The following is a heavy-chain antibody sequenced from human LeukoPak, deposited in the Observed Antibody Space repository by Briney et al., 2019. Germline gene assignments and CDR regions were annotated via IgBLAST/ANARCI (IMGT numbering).Heavy chain of an antibody. CDR2: ISAYNGNT. J-gene: IGHJ4*02. Sequence: ASVKVSCKASGYSFTSYGINWVRQAPGQGLEWMGWISAYNGNTNYAQKLQGRVTMTTDTSTSTAYMELSSLRSEDTAVYYCASSPRDSSGYYCEAAYYWGQGTLVTVSS. V-gene: IGHV1-18*01. CDR3: ASSPRDSSGYYCEAAYY. CDR1: GYSFTSYG. D-gene: IGHD3-22*01.